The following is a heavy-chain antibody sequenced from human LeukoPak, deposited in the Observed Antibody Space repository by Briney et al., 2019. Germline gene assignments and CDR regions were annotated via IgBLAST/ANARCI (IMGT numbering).Heavy chain of an antibody. D-gene: IGHD6-13*01. CDR1: GGSISSGSYY. Sequence: SQTLSLTCTVSGGSISSGSYYWSWIRQPAGKGLEWIGRIYTSGSTNYNPSLKSRVTISVDTSKNQFSLKLSSVTAADTAVYYCAREGSSWSVGYWGQGTLVTVSS. J-gene: IGHJ4*02. V-gene: IGHV4-61*02. CDR3: AREGSSWSVGY. CDR2: IYTSGST.